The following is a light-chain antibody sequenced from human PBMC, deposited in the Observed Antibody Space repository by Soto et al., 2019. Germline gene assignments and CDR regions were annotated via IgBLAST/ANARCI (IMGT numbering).Light chain of an antibody. J-gene: IGKJ5*01. CDR1: QSVLYSSNNKNY. CDR3: QQYYTTPIT. Sequence: DIVMTQSPDSLAVSLGERATINCKSSQSVLYSSNNKNYLAWYQQKPGQPPKLVIYWASTRESGVPDRFSGSGSATDFTLTVSSLQAEDVAVYYCQQYYTTPITFGQGTRLEIK. CDR2: WAS. V-gene: IGKV4-1*01.